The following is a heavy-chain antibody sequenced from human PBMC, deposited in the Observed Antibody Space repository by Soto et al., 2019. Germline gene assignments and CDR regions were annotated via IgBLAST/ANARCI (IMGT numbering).Heavy chain of an antibody. V-gene: IGHV4-31*03. CDR1: GDSVSRGGSY. CDR2: ISSTGST. D-gene: IGHD5-18*01. J-gene: IGHJ4*02. Sequence: QVQLQESGPGLVRPSQTLSLTCTVSGDSVSRGGSYWTWIRHHPGEGLEWIGYISSTGSTFYTPSLKSRVTISLDTSKNQFSLNLRSVTAADTAVYYCAIRVQQPPYYIGSWGQGTQVTVSS. CDR3: AIRVQQPPYYIGS.